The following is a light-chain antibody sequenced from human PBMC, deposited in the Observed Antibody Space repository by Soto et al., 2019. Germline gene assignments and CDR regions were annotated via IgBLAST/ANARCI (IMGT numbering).Light chain of an antibody. Sequence: QSALSQPASVSGSPGQSITIACTGASGDVGGGYNYVSWYQQHPGKAPKLIIYDVSSRPSGVSNRFSGCTSGNTAALTISGLQAEDESEYYCSSYTPSSTHVIYGGGTKLTVL. CDR3: SSYTPSSTHVI. J-gene: IGLJ2*01. CDR2: DVS. V-gene: IGLV2-14*03. CDR1: SGDVGGGYNY.